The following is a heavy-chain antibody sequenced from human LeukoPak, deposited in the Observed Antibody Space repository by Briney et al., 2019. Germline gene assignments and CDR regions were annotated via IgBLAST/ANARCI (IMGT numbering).Heavy chain of an antibody. CDR3: ARHQRQDGLRYQLPEPVDY. J-gene: IGHJ4*02. D-gene: IGHD2-2*01. CDR2: ISSSGSTI. CDR1: GFTFSDYY. Sequence: KPGGSLRLSCAASGFTFSDYYMSWIRQAPGKGLEWVSYISSSGSTIYYADSVKGRFTISRDNAKNSLYLQMNSLRAEDTAVYYCARHQRQDGLRYQLPEPVDYWGQGTLVTVSS. V-gene: IGHV3-11*01.